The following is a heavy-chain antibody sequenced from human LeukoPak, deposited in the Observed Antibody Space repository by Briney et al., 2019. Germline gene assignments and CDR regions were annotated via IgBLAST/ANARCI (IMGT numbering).Heavy chain of an antibody. D-gene: IGHD6-19*01. CDR3: ARDPSARIAVAGDY. Sequence: AASVKVSCKASGGTFSSYTISWVRQAPGQGLEWMGRIIPILGIANYAQKFQGRVTITAGKSTSTAYMELSSLRSEDTAVYYCARDPSARIAVAGDYWGQGTLVTVSS. V-gene: IGHV1-69*04. CDR1: GGTFSSYT. J-gene: IGHJ4*02. CDR2: IIPILGIA.